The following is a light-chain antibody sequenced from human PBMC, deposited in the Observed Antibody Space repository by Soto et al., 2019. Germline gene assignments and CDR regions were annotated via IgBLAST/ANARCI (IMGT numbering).Light chain of an antibody. CDR2: AAS. V-gene: IGKV1-12*01. Sequence: DIQMTQSPSSVSASVGDRVTITCRASQGISSWLGWYQQKPGKAPKLLIYAASRLHSGVPSRFSGSGSGTDFTLTISSLQPEDFATYYCQQASSFPLTFGGGTKVELK. J-gene: IGKJ4*01. CDR1: QGISSW. CDR3: QQASSFPLT.